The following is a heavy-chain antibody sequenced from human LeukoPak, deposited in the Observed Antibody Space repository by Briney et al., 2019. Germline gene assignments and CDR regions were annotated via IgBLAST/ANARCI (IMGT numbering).Heavy chain of an antibody. Sequence: ASVKVSCKASGGTFSSYAISWVRQAPGQGLEWMGWMNPNSGNTGYAQKFQGRVTMTRNTSISTAYMELSSLKSEDTAVYYCARAHAGGSDYWGQGTLVTVSS. CDR2: MNPNSGNT. CDR3: ARAHAGGSDY. J-gene: IGHJ4*02. CDR1: GGTFSSYA. V-gene: IGHV1-8*02.